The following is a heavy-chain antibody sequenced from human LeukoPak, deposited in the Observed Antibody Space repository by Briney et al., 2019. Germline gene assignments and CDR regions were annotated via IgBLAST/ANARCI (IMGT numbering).Heavy chain of an antibody. CDR2: INHSGST. CDR3: ARGATGTHEDWFDP. V-gene: IGHV4-34*01. Sequence: SETLSLTCAVYGGSFSGYYWSWIRQPPGKGLEWIGEINHSGSTNYNPSLKSRVTISVDTSKNQFSLKLSSVTAADTAVYYCARGATGTHEDWFDPWGQGTLVTVSS. D-gene: IGHD1-1*01. CDR1: GGSFSGYY. J-gene: IGHJ5*02.